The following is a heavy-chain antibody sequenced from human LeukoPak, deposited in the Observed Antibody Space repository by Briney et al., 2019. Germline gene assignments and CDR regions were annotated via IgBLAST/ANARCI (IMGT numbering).Heavy chain of an antibody. CDR2: ITNSADST. V-gene: IGHV3-23*01. J-gene: IGHJ4*02. CDR1: GFTFSNYA. D-gene: IGHD3-3*01. Sequence: GGSLRLSCAAAGFTFSNYAMTWVRQAPGRGLERVSAITNSADSTYYADSVKGRFTISRDNSKNTLYLQMNSLRAEDTAIYYCAKRYHSSAYYAGFDSWGPGTLVTVSS. CDR3: AKRYHSSAYYAGFDS.